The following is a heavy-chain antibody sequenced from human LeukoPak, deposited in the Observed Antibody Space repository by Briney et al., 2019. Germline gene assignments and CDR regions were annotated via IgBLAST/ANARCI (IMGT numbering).Heavy chain of an antibody. CDR1: GFTFSSSY. CDR3: ARGHDLFDY. CDR2: MNQDGSVK. Sequence: GGSLRLSCAASGFTFSSSYMNWVRQAPGKGLEWVATMNQDGSVKNYVDSVKGRFTISRDNAKNSLYLQMNSLRAEDTAVYYCARGHDLFDYWGQGTLVTVSS. J-gene: IGHJ4*02. V-gene: IGHV3-7*01.